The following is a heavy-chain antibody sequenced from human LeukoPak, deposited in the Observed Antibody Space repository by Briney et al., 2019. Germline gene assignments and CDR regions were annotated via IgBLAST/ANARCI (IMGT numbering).Heavy chain of an antibody. CDR2: INPNSGGT. D-gene: IGHD3-9*01. J-gene: IGHJ4*02. CDR1: GYTFTGYY. V-gene: IGHV1-2*04. Sequence: ASVKVSCKASGYTFTGYYMHWVRQAPGQGLEWMGWINPNSGGTNYAQKFQGWVTMTRDTSITTAYMELSRLRSDDTAVYYCARDTGITIFWLVIRFDYWGQGTLVTVSS. CDR3: ARDTGITIFWLVIRFDY.